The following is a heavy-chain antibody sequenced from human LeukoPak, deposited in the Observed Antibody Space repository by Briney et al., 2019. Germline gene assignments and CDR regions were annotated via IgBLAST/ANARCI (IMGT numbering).Heavy chain of an antibody. J-gene: IGHJ4*02. CDR3: AREDTPATANY. CDR2: ISGSGGST. CDR1: GFTVSSNY. Sequence: TGGSLRLSCAASGFTVSSNYMNWVRQAPGKGLEWVSAISGSGGSTYYADSVKGRFTISRDNSKTTLYLQMNSLRAEDTAVYYCAREDTPATANYWGQGTLVTISS. D-gene: IGHD2-21*02. V-gene: IGHV3-23*01.